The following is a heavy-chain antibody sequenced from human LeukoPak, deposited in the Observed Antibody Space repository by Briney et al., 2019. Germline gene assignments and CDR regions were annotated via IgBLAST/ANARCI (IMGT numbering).Heavy chain of an antibody. D-gene: IGHD5-24*01. CDR3: ARGRGAGGAFNY. CDR2: ITTTNII. Sequence: GRSLRLSCAASGFTFSDYSMSWIRQAPGKGLEWVSYITTTNIIYYADSVRGRFTLSTDNAKNSLYLQMNSLRDEDTAVYFCARGRGAGGAFNYWGQGTLVTV. CDR1: GFTFSDYS. J-gene: IGHJ4*02. V-gene: IGHV3-11*01.